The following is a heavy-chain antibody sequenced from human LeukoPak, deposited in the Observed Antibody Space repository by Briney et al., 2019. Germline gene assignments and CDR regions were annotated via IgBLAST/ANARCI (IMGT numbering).Heavy chain of an antibody. CDR1: GFIFISYW. J-gene: IGHJ4*02. V-gene: IGHV3-74*01. Sequence: GGSLRLSCGASGFIFISYWMHWVRQTPEKRLVWVSYIDPYGGDTNYADSVKGRFTIPRDNAKNSLYLQMNSLRAEDTAVYYCMSAHGYWGQGTLVTVTS. CDR3: MSAHGY. CDR2: IDPYGGDT.